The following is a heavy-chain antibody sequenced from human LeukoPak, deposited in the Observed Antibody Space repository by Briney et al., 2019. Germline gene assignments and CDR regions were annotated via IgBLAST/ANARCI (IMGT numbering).Heavy chain of an antibody. V-gene: IGHV3-48*03. CDR3: ARAAAYYYDSSSYYPTPGFDP. D-gene: IGHD3-22*01. Sequence: SGGSLRLSCAASGFTVSSYEMNWVRQAPGKGLEWVSYISSSGSTIYYADSVKGRFTISRDNAKNSLYLQMNSLRADDTAVYYCARAAAYYYDSSSYYPTPGFDPWGQGTLVTVSS. CDR2: ISSSGSTI. J-gene: IGHJ5*02. CDR1: GFTVSSYE.